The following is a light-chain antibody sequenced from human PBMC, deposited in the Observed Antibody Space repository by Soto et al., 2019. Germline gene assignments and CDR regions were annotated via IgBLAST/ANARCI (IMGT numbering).Light chain of an antibody. CDR1: SSDVGGYNY. V-gene: IGLV2-14*01. Sequence: QSVLTQPASVSGSPGQSITISRTGTSSDVGGYNYVSWYQQHPGKAPKLMIYDVSNRPSGVSNRFSGSKSGNTASLTISGLQAEDEADYYCSSYTSSSTLVFGTGTKLTVL. CDR2: DVS. J-gene: IGLJ1*01. CDR3: SSYTSSSTLV.